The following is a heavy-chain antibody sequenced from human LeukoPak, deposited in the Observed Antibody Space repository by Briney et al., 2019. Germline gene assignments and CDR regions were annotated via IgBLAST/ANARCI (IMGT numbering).Heavy chain of an antibody. D-gene: IGHD3-9*01. V-gene: IGHV3-20*04. CDR2: INWNGGST. CDR3: AKCPSGVLRYFAPIDY. CDR1: GFTFDDYG. J-gene: IGHJ4*02. Sequence: PGGSLRLSCAASGFTFDDYGMSWVRQVPGKGLEWVSGINWNGGSTGYADSVKGRFTISRDNSKNTLYLQMNSLRAEDTAVYYCAKCPSGVLRYFAPIDYWGQGTLVTVSS.